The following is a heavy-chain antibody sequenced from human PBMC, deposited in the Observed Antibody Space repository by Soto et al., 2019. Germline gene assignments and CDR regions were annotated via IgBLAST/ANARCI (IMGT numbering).Heavy chain of an antibody. Sequence: QVQLVQSGAEVKKPGSSVKVSCNASADTFTGYTVTWVRQAPGHGLEWVGRVIPILGASNVAQKFQGRVTISADKSADTAYLALTGLTSADTAVYYCARSRGSYYTNFDSWGQGTLVTVSS. CDR3: ARSRGSYYTNFDS. J-gene: IGHJ4*02. V-gene: IGHV1-69*08. D-gene: IGHD3-10*01. CDR1: ADTFTGYT. CDR2: VIPILGAS.